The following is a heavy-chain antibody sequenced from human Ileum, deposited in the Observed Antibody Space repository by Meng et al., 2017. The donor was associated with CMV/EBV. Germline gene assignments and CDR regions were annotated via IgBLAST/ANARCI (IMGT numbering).Heavy chain of an antibody. Sequence: QITLKESGPTLVTPTQTLTLTCSFSGFSPSTSGEGVGWIRQPPGKALEWLALIYRGDDKRYSPSLNSRLTIAKDTSKNEVVLTLTNMGPIDTGTYYCAHLVGGYYPSRPDYWGQGTLVTVSS. D-gene: IGHD1-26*01. V-gene: IGHV2-5*02. J-gene: IGHJ4*02. CDR1: GFSPSTSGEG. CDR2: IYRGDDK. CDR3: AHLVGGYYPSRPDY.